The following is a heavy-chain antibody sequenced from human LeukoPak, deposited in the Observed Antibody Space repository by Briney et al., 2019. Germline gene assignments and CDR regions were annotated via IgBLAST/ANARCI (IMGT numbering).Heavy chain of an antibody. V-gene: IGHV3-30*18. CDR2: ISYDGSNK. J-gene: IGHJ4*02. CDR1: GFTFSIYG. CDR3: AKDGHYDSSGYYGVFDY. Sequence: PGRSLRLSCAASGFTFSIYGMHWVRQAPGKGLEWVAVISYDGSNKYYADSVKGRVTISRDNSKNTLYLQMNSLRAEDTAVYYCAKDGHYDSSGYYGVFDYWGQGTLVTVSS. D-gene: IGHD3-22*01.